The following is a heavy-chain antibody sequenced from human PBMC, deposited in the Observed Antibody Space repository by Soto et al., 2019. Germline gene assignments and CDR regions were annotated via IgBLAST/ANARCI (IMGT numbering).Heavy chain of an antibody. CDR1: GFTFDDYA. Sequence: EVQLVESGGGLVQPGRSLRLSCAASGFTFDDYAMHWVRQAPGKGLEWVSGISWNSGSVGYADSVKGRFTISRDNAKNSLYLQMNSLRAEDTALYYCAKDNVLRGVTTYPAFDYWGQGTLVTVSS. CDR2: ISWNSGSV. CDR3: AKDNVLRGVTTYPAFDY. J-gene: IGHJ4*02. D-gene: IGHD3-10*01. V-gene: IGHV3-9*01.